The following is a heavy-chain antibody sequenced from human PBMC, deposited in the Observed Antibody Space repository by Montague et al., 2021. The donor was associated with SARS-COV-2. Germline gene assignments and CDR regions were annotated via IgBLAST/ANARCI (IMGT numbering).Heavy chain of an antibody. Sequence: SETLSLTCTVSGDSTSCPNCYWGWIRQPPGKGLDWIGSIYNSGTTYYNPSLKSRLTISIDTSKNQFSLKLTSVTAADTAVYYCARHRNHGEHSLYNWFHSWGQGTTVTVSS. CDR1: GDSTSCPNCY. V-gene: IGHV4-39*01. D-gene: IGHD4-17*01. CDR2: IYNSGTT. J-gene: IGHJ5*01. CDR3: ARHRNHGEHSLYNWFHS.